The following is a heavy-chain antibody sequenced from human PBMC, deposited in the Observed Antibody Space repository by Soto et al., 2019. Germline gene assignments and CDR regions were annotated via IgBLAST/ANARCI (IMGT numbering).Heavy chain of an antibody. CDR1: GGAVSSGSYY. Sequence: ATLSLTCTVSGGAVSSGSYYWSWIRQPPGKGLEWIGYIYYSGSTNYNPSLKSRVTISEDTSKNQFSLKLSSVTAADTAVYYCARDYGPTGVWYFDLWGRGTLVTVSS. J-gene: IGHJ2*01. V-gene: IGHV4-61*01. CDR2: IYYSGST. CDR3: ARDYGPTGVWYFDL. D-gene: IGHD4-17*01.